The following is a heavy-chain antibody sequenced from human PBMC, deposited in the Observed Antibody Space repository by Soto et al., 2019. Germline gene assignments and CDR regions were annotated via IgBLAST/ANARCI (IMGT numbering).Heavy chain of an antibody. CDR3: AKRSPYSSGWYSPLFDY. Sequence: GGSLRLSCAASGFSFSDYAMSWVRQAPGKGLEWVSVISESGGSTHYADSVRGRFTVSRDNSKNSLSLRMNSLRDEDTAVYFCAKRSPYSSGWYSPLFDYWGQGALVTVSS. CDR2: ISESGGST. D-gene: IGHD6-13*01. J-gene: IGHJ4*02. V-gene: IGHV3-23*01. CDR1: GFSFSDYA.